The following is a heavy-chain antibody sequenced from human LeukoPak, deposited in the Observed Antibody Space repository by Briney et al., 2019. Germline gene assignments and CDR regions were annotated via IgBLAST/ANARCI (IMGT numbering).Heavy chain of an antibody. CDR2: IYPGDSET. J-gene: IGHJ4*02. D-gene: IGHD3-3*01. CDR3: ARHVGVTTEFYY. CDR1: GYSFTGYW. V-gene: IGHV5-51*01. Sequence: GESLKISCKVSGYSFTGYWIGWVRQMPGKGLEYMGIIYPGDSETRYSPSFKGQVTISADKSISTAYLQWSSLKASDTAMYYCARHVGVTTEFYYWGQGTLVTVSS.